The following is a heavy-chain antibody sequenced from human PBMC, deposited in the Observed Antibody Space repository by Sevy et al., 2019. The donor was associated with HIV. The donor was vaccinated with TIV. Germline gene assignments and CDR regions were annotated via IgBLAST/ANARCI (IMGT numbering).Heavy chain of an antibody. CDR2: ISSSGSTI. V-gene: IGHV3-11*04. D-gene: IGHD1-26*01. Sequence: GGSLRLSCAASGFAFSDYYMSWIRQAPGKGLEWVSYISSSGSTIYYADSVKGRFTISRDNAKNSVYLQMNSLRAEDTAVYYCAREESGSYYVSYWGQGTLVTVSS. J-gene: IGHJ4*02. CDR3: AREESGSYYVSY. CDR1: GFAFSDYY.